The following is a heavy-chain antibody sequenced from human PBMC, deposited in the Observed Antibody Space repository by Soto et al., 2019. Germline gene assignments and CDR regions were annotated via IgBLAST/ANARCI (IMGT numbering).Heavy chain of an antibody. CDR3: TTAPFQRAWSIFPY. V-gene: IGHV3-15*01. CDR1: GFTFTNNW. D-gene: IGHD3-3*02. CDR2: IKNKTAGCRT. Sequence: LRLASAASGFTFTNNWMTWVRRAPRMGLEWVGRIKNKTAGCRTDYAPPVKRRFTISRHDPKNMLYVYMSSLRTEDTALYYCTTAPFQRAWSIFPYWVRGIVVNVSS. J-gene: IGHJ4*02.